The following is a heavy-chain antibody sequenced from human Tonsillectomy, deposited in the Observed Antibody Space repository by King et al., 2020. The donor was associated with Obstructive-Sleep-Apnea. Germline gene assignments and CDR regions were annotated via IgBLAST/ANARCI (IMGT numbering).Heavy chain of an antibody. D-gene: IGHD6-13*01. CDR3: TRQQLVFDY. CDR1: GFTFSNAW. CDR2: IKSKTDGGTT. V-gene: IGHV3-15*01. J-gene: IGHJ4*02. Sequence: VQLVQSGGGLVKPGGSLRLSCAASGFTFSNAWMSWVRQAPGKGLEWVGHIKSKTDGGTTDYAAPVKGRFTISRDDSQNTLYLQMNSLKTEDTAVDYCTRQQLVFDYWGQGTLVTVSS.